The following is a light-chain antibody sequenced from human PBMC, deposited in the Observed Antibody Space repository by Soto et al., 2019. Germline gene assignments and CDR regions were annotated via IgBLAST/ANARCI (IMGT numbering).Light chain of an antibody. CDR1: QSVSSSY. Sequence: EIGLTQSPGTLSLSPGERTTLSCRASQSVSSSYLDRYQQKPGQAPRLLIYGASIRATGIPDRFSGSGSGTDFTLTISRLEPEDFAVYYCQQYGSSPLFTFGPGTKVDIK. V-gene: IGKV3-20*01. CDR2: GAS. CDR3: QQYGSSPLFT. J-gene: IGKJ3*01.